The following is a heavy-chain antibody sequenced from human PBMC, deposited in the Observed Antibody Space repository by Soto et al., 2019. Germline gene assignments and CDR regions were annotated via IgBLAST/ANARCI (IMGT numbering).Heavy chain of an antibody. J-gene: IGHJ4*02. CDR2: IYYSGST. CDR3: ARGRGIVATINRSLLFDY. D-gene: IGHD5-12*01. V-gene: IGHV4-31*03. CDR1: GGSISSGGDY. Sequence: PSQTLSLTCTVSGGSISSGGDYWIWIRQHPGKGLEWIGYIYYSGSTYYNPSLKSRVTISVDTSKNQFSLKPSSVTAADTAVYYCARGRGIVATINRSLLFDYWGQGTLVTVSS.